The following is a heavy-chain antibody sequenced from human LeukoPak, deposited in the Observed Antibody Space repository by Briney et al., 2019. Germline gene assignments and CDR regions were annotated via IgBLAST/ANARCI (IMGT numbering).Heavy chain of an antibody. Sequence: PSETLSLTCAVYGGSFSGYHWSWIRQPPGKGLEWIGEINHSGSTNYNPSLKSRVTISVDTSKNQFSLKLSSVTAADTAVYYCAGTRGRYSYGQPFDYWGQGTLVTVSS. V-gene: IGHV4-34*01. CDR3: AGTRGRYSYGQPFDY. CDR1: GGSFSGYH. J-gene: IGHJ4*02. D-gene: IGHD5-18*01. CDR2: INHSGST.